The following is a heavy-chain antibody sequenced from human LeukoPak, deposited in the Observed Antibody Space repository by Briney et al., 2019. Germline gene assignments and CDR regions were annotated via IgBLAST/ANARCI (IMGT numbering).Heavy chain of an antibody. CDR1: GGTFSSYA. V-gene: IGHV1-69*05. CDR3: ARGYAAAINNWFDP. Sequence: SVKVSXKASGGTFSSYAISWVRQAPGQGLEWMGRIIPIFGTANYAQKFQGRVTITTDESTSTAYMELSSLRSEDTAVYYCARGYAAAINNWFDPWGQGTLVTVSS. CDR2: IIPIFGTA. D-gene: IGHD2-2*01. J-gene: IGHJ5*02.